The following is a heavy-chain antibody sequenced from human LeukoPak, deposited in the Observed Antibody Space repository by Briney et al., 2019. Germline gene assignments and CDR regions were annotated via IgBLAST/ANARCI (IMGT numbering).Heavy chain of an antibody. J-gene: IGHJ4*02. CDR1: GFTFSDYY. D-gene: IGHD6-13*01. CDR3: ARVYSSSWSHFDY. Sequence: GGSLRLSCAASGFTFSDYYMNWIRQAPGKGLEWVSHISRGGSTIYYADSVKGRFTISRDNAKNSLYLQMNSLRAEDTAVYYCARVYSSSWSHFDYWGQGTLVTVSS. V-gene: IGHV3-11*01. CDR2: ISRGGSTI.